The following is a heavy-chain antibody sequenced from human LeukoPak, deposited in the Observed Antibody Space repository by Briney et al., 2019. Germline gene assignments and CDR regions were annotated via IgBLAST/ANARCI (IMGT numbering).Heavy chain of an antibody. CDR1: GFTFSNAW. J-gene: IGHJ6*03. CDR3: TTKWGAPIAAAGRYYYYYMDV. CDR2: IKSKTDGGSA. Sequence: GGSLRLSCAASGFTFSNAWMRWVRQAPEKGLEWVGRIKSKTDGGSADYAAGVKGRFAITRDDSKNTLYLQMNSLKTEDTAVYYYTTKWGAPIAAAGRYYYYYMDVWGKGTTVTVSS. V-gene: IGHV3-15*01. D-gene: IGHD6-13*01.